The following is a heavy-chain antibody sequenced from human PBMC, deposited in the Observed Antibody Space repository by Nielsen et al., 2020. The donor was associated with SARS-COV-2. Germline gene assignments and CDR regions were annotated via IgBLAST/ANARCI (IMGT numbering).Heavy chain of an antibody. Sequence: GESLKISCAASGFTFSSYAMHWVRQAPGKGLEWVAVISYDGSNKYYADSVKGRFTISRDNSKNTLYLQMNSLRAEDTAVYYCARGPPGPRHDIDYWGQGTLVTVSS. CDR2: ISYDGSNK. V-gene: IGHV3-30-3*01. CDR1: GFTFSSYA. D-gene: IGHD1-1*01. CDR3: ARGPPGPRHDIDY. J-gene: IGHJ4*02.